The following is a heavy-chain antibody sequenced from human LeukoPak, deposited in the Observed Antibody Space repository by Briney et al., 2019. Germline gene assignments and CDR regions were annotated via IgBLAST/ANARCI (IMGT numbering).Heavy chain of an antibody. Sequence: ASVKVSCKASGYTFTGYYMHWVRQAPGQGLEWMGWINPNSGGTNYAQKFQGRVTMTRDTSISTAYMGLSRLRSDDTAVYYCARAILTGPHYYYYYGMDVWGQGTTVTVSS. J-gene: IGHJ6*02. CDR2: INPNSGGT. CDR3: ARAILTGPHYYYYYGMDV. V-gene: IGHV1-2*02. D-gene: IGHD3-9*01. CDR1: GYTFTGYY.